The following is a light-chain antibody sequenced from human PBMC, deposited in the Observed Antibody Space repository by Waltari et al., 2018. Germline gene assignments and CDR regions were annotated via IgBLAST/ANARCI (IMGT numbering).Light chain of an antibody. V-gene: IGKV1-5*03. CDR1: QSISSW. CDR2: KAS. Sequence: DIQMTQSPSTLSAPVGDRVTITCRASQSISSWLAWYQQKPGKSPKLLIYKASSLESGVPSRFSGSGAGTECTLTISSLQPDDFATYCCQQYNSYSVTFGPGTKVDIK. CDR3: QQYNSYSVT. J-gene: IGKJ3*01.